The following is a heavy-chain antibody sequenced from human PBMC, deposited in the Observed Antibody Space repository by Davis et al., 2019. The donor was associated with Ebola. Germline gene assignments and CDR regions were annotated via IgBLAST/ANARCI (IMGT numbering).Heavy chain of an antibody. V-gene: IGHV5-51*01. Sequence: GESLKISCQDSGNSFSSHWIGWVRQMPGKGLEWMGMFYPGDSDIRYSPSFQGQVTISADKSITTAYLQWSSLKASDTAMYYCASLRRTITGMDDGFDLWGQGTMVTVSS. CDR3: ASLRRTITGMDDGFDL. J-gene: IGHJ3*01. CDR2: FYPGDSDI. D-gene: IGHD1-20*01. CDR1: GNSFSSHW.